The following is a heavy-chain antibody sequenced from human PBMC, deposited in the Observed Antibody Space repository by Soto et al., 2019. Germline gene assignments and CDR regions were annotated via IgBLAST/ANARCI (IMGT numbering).Heavy chain of an antibody. CDR1: GFLFDTYG. V-gene: IGHV3-30*18. D-gene: IGHD1-26*01. CDR3: AKSASSDH. Sequence: VQLVESGGGVVQPGRSLRLSCVASGFLFDTYGMHWVRQTPGKGLEWVAIISYDGSHKEYADSVKGRFAISIDNSENTLYLQMNNLGVEDTALYYCAKSASSDHWGQGTQVTVSS. J-gene: IGHJ4*02. CDR2: ISYDGSHK.